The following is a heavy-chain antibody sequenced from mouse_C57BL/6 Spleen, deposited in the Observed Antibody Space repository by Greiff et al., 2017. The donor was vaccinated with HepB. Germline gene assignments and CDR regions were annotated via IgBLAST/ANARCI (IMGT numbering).Heavy chain of an antibody. Sequence: QVQLQQSGAELMKPGASVKLSCKATGYTFTGYWIEWVKQRPGHGLEWIGEILPGSGSTNYNEKFKGKATFTADTSSNTAYMQLSSLTTEDSAIYYCAREEITTVVATDYYAMDYWGQGTSVTVPS. CDR1: GYTFTGYW. CDR3: AREEITTVVATDYYAMDY. CDR2: ILPGSGST. D-gene: IGHD1-1*01. V-gene: IGHV1-9*01. J-gene: IGHJ4*01.